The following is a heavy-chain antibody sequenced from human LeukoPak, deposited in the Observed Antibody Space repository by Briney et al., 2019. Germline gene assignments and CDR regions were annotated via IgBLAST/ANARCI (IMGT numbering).Heavy chain of an antibody. CDR3: ARWETAMAT. Sequence: HPGGSLTLSCAASGFTFSYHWVTWVRQAPGKGLEWVANIKQDGSEKYYVDSVKGRFTISRDNAKNSLYLQMNSLRAEDTAVYYCARWETAMATWGQGTLVTVSS. CDR2: IKQDGSEK. D-gene: IGHD5-18*01. J-gene: IGHJ5*02. V-gene: IGHV3-7*01. CDR1: GFTFSYHW.